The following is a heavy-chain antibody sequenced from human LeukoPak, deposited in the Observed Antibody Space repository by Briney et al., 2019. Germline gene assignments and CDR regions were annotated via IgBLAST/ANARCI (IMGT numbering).Heavy chain of an antibody. CDR1: GFTFSSYA. CDR3: AKTGTPWYYFDY. D-gene: IGHD6-13*01. Sequence: GGSLRLSCADSGFTFSSYAMHWVRQAPGKGLEWVSAISGSGGSTYYADSVKGRFTISRDNSKNTLYLQMNSLRAEDTAVYYCAKTGTPWYYFDYWGQGTLVTVSS. J-gene: IGHJ4*02. V-gene: IGHV3-23*01. CDR2: ISGSGGST.